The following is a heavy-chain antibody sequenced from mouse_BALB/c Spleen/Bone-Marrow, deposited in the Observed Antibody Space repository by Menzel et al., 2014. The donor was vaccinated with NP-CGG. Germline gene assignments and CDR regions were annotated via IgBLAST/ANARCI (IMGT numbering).Heavy chain of an antibody. CDR1: GYTFTSYW. CDR2: INPSNGDT. CDR3: TITARADFDY. Sequence: AQLQQSGAELVKPGASVKLSCKAPGYTFTSYWVHWVKLRPGQGFEWIGEINPSNGDTNYNEKFKRKATLTVDKSSSTAYMQLSSLTSEDSAVYYCTITARADFDYWGQGTTFTVSS. D-gene: IGHD3-1*01. V-gene: IGHV1S16*01. J-gene: IGHJ2*01.